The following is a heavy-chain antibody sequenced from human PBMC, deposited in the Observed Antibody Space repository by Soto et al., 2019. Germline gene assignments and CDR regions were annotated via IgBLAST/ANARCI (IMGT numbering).Heavy chain of an antibody. CDR2: IYYSGST. CDR3: ARDRNLGFDP. J-gene: IGHJ5*02. Sequence: SETLSLTCTVSGDSVISATYYWSWIRQPPGKGLEWIGYIYYSGSTNYNPSLKSRVTISVDTSKNQFSLKLSSVTAADTAVYYCARDRNLGFDPWGQGTLVTVSS. CDR1: GDSVISATYY. V-gene: IGHV4-61*01.